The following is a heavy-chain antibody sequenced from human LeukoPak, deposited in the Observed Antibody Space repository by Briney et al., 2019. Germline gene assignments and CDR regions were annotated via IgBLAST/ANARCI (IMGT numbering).Heavy chain of an antibody. V-gene: IGHV2-5*01. CDR1: GFSLSTSGVG. CDR3: AHRRREGTVTTGFDY. Sequence: SGPTLVNPTQTLTLTCTFSGFSLSTSGVGVGWIGQPPGKALEWLALIYWNDDKRYSPSLKSRVTITKDTSKNQVVLTMTNMDPVDTATYYCAHRRREGTVTTGFDYWGQGTLVTVSS. CDR2: IYWNDDK. J-gene: IGHJ4*02. D-gene: IGHD4-17*01.